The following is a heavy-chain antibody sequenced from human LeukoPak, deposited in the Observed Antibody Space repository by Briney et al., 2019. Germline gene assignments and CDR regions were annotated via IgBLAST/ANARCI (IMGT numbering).Heavy chain of an antibody. Sequence: GGSLGLSCAASGFSLSGSGLYWLRRASGKGLGGVGHSGGNGGNYASIYAESVKGRFTMSRDDSQNVAYLQMNSLKTDDTAVYYCHSDASGRPWGQGTLVSVSS. CDR2: SGGNGGNYAS. V-gene: IGHV3-73*01. CDR1: GFSLSGSG. CDR3: HSDASGRP. J-gene: IGHJ4*02. D-gene: IGHD3-10*01.